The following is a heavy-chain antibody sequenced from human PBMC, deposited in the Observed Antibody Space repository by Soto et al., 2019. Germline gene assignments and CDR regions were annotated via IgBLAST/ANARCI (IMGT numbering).Heavy chain of an antibody. CDR1: GYSFTSYW. CDR3: ARQNDYVWGSYRSPFSSYYYYGMDV. D-gene: IGHD3-16*02. Sequence: PGESLKISCKGSGYSFTSYWIGWVRQMPGKGLEWMGIIYPGDSDTRYSPSFQGQVTISADKSISTAYLQWSSLKASDTAMYYCARQNDYVWGSYRSPFSSYYYYGMDVWGQGTTVTVSS. V-gene: IGHV5-51*01. J-gene: IGHJ6*02. CDR2: IYPGDSDT.